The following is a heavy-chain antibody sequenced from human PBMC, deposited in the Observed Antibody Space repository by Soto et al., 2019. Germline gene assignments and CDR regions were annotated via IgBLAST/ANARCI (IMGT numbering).Heavy chain of an antibody. CDR3: ARYEYGNSLYGVDV. D-gene: IGHD1-7*01. Sequence: QVHLQQRGAGLLKPSETLSLNCVVSGESFSGYYWSWIRQTPGMGLEWIGEVDHRGSTTYNPSLKNRASISIDSSKHLFSLELTSVTAADTALYVCARYEYGNSLYGVDVWGQGTRVTVSS. J-gene: IGHJ6*02. CDR1: GESFSGYY. CDR2: VDHRGST. V-gene: IGHV4-34*02.